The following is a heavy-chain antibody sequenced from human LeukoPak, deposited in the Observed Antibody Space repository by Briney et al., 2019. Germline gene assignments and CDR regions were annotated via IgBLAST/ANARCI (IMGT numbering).Heavy chain of an antibody. CDR1: GFTFSSYW. Sequence: GGSLRLSCAASGFTFSSYWMHWVRQAPGKGLVWVSRINADGSTTIYADSVKGRFTISRDNAKNTLYLHMNTLRAEDTAVYYCARDLDGYRSGNGAWGQGTLVTVSS. D-gene: IGHD5-12*01. J-gene: IGHJ5*02. CDR2: INADGSTT. CDR3: ARDLDGYRSGNGA. V-gene: IGHV3-74*01.